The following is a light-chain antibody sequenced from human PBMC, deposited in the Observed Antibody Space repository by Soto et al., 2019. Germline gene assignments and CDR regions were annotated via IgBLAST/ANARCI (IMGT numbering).Light chain of an antibody. CDR3: KESSSPPQP. V-gene: IGKV3-20*01. Sequence: VLPLSAAPVSLSPWESATLSGRVPSTLSRSWLAWYQHKAGQAPRLLVSGASRRATGIPDRFSGSGSGTDFTLTISSLQAEDGAVYYSKESSSPPQPFCQGTKVDI. CDR1: STLSRSW. CDR2: GAS. J-gene: IGKJ1*01.